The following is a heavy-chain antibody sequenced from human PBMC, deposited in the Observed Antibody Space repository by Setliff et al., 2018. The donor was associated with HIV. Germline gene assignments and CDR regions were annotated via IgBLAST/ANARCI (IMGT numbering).Heavy chain of an antibody. CDR2: INPSGGST. D-gene: IGHD3-16*01. CDR1: GGTFSSYA. Sequence: ASVKVSCKASGGTFSSYAISWVRQAPGQGLEWMGGINPSGGSTSYAQKFQGRLTMTRDTSTSTVYMELSSLRSEDTAVYYCARAVASKNIRGEYYFDYWGQGTLVTVSS. V-gene: IGHV1-46*01. J-gene: IGHJ4*02. CDR3: ARAVASKNIRGEYYFDY.